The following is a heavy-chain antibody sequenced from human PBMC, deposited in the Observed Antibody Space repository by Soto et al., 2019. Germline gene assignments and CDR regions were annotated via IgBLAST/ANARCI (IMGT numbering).Heavy chain of an antibody. CDR2: ISYDGSNK. CDR1: GFTFSSYG. J-gene: IGHJ6*02. V-gene: IGHV3-30*18. CDR3: AKPSYDFWSGWMGEDYYGMDV. D-gene: IGHD3-3*01. Sequence: PGGSLRLSCAASGFTFSSYGMHWVRQAPGKGLEWVAVISYDGSNKYYADSVKGRFTISRDNSKNTLYLQMNSLRAEDTAVYYCAKPSYDFWSGWMGEDYYGMDVWGQGTTVTVSS.